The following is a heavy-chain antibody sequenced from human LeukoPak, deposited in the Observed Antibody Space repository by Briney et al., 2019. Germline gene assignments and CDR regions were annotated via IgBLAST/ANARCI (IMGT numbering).Heavy chain of an antibody. V-gene: IGHV1-8*02. D-gene: IGHD2-21*02. J-gene: IGHJ4*02. Sequence: GASVKVSCKPYGGTFSSYAINWVRQATGQGLEWMGWMNTNSGNTGYAQKFQGRVTMTRNTSISTAYMELSSLRSEDTAVYYCATSNCGGDCYSLDYWGQGTLVTVSS. CDR3: ATSNCGGDCYSLDY. CDR1: GGTFSSYA. CDR2: MNTNSGNT.